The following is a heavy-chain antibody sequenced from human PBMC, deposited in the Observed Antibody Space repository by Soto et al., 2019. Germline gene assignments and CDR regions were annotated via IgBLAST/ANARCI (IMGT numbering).Heavy chain of an antibody. CDR1: GFTFSSYV. CDR3: AKDLEGYCTTTSCYTYFGLDV. Sequence: LRLSCAASGFTFSSYVMHWVRQAPGKGLEWVAVISYDGSNKYYADSVKGRFTISRDNSKHTLYLQMNSLRPEDTAVYYCAKDLEGYCTTTSCYTYFGLDVWGQGTTVTVSS. CDR2: ISYDGSNK. J-gene: IGHJ6*02. V-gene: IGHV3-30*18. D-gene: IGHD2-2*01.